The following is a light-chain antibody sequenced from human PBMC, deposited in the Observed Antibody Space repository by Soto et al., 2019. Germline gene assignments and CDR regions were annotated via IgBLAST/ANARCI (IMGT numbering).Light chain of an antibody. CDR3: QQYGGSYT. J-gene: IGKJ2*01. Sequence: ESVLTQSPGTLSLSPGARATLSCRASQSVTSSNLVWSQQKPGQAPRLLIYGAASSATGITDRFSGSGSGTDFNLTISGLEPADFAVYYCQQYGGSYTFGPGTKLEIK. CDR2: GAA. V-gene: IGKV3-20*01. CDR1: QSVTSSN.